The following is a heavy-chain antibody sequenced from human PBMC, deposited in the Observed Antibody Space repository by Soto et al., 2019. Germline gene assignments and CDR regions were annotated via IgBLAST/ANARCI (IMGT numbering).Heavy chain of an antibody. Sequence: DVQILESGGGLVEPGGSLRLSFAASGFSVSTYGLTWVRQVPGKGLEWVSGFSGGSGVTQYRDSVTGRFTITTDYPENTAYLQMNSLRVEDKAVYYCTRWNGYGDLWGQGILVTVS. CDR1: GFSVSTYG. V-gene: IGHV3-23*01. J-gene: IGHJ5*02. CDR3: TRWNGYGDL. CDR2: FSGGSGVT. D-gene: IGHD1-1*01.